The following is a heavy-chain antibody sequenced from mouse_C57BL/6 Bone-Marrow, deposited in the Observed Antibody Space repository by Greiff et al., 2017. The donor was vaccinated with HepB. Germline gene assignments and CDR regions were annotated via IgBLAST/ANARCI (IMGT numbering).Heavy chain of an antibody. CDR3: TRGAGHYYAMDY. V-gene: IGHV6-3*01. CDR2: IRLKSDNYAT. Sequence: DVMLVESGGGLVQPGGSMKLSCVASGFTFSNYWMNWVRQSPEKGLEWVAQIRLKSDNYATHYAESVKGRFTISRDDSKGSVYLQMNNLRAEDTGIYYCTRGAGHYYAMDYWGQGTSVTVSS. J-gene: IGHJ4*01. CDR1: GFTFSNYW.